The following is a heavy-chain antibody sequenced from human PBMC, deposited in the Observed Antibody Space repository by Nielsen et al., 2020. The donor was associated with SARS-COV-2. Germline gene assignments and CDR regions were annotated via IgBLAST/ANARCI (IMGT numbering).Heavy chain of an antibody. J-gene: IGHJ5*02. Sequence: SETLSLTCTVSGGSISNGDYYWSWIRQPPGKGLEWIGYIYYSGSTYYNPSLKSRVTISVDTSKNQFSLKLSSVTAADTAVYYCARGAVLRYFDWSKKSWFDPWGQGTLVTVSS. CDR1: GGSISNGDYY. V-gene: IGHV4-30-4*01. D-gene: IGHD3-9*01. CDR2: IYYSGST. CDR3: ARGAVLRYFDWSKKSWFDP.